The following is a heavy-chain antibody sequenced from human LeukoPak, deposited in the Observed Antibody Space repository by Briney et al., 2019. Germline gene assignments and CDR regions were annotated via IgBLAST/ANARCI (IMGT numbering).Heavy chain of an antibody. CDR3: ARDKVVELRYLYYYMDV. J-gene: IGHJ6*03. V-gene: IGHV4-4*07. D-gene: IGHD1-7*01. CDR2: IYTSGST. CDR1: GGSISSYY. Sequence: SETLSLTCTVSGGSISSYYWSWIRQPAGKGLEWIGRIYTSGSTNYNPSLKSRVTMSLDTSKNQFSLKLSSVTAADAAVYYCARDKVVELRYLYYYMDVWGKGTTVTVSS.